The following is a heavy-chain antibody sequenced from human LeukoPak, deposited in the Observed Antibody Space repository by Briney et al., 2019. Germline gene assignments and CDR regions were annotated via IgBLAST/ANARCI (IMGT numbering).Heavy chain of an antibody. CDR2: ISTSSSYI. V-gene: IGHV3-21*01. CDR1: GFTLSSYS. D-gene: IGHD6-13*01. CDR3: ARAAIAAARIYYYMDV. Sequence: PGGSLRLSCAASGFTLSSYSMNWVRQAPGKGLEWVSFISTSSSYIRNADSVKGRFTISRDNAENSLYLQMNSLRAEDTAVYYCARAAIAAARIYYYMDVWGKGTTVTVSS. J-gene: IGHJ6*03.